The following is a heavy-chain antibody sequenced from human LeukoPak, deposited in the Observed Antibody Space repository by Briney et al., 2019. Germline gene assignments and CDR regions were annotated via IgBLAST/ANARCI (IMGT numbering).Heavy chain of an antibody. CDR1: GYSISSGYY. J-gene: IGHJ5*02. CDR3: ARAMNRSGDYLGFDP. V-gene: IGHV4-38-2*02. CDR2: MYHSGST. D-gene: IGHD3-3*01. Sequence: PSETLSLTCTVSGYSISSGYYWGWIRQPPGKGLECIGTMYHSGSTFYNPSLKSRVTISVDTSTNQFSLKLTSMTAADTAVYYCARAMNRSGDYLGFDPWGLGIVVTVSS.